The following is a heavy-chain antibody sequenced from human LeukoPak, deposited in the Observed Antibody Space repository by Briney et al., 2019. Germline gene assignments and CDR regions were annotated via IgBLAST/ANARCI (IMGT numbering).Heavy chain of an antibody. CDR3: ARHFRSNGDYGPPDY. V-gene: IGHV5-51*01. J-gene: IGHJ4*02. Sequence: GESLKISCKGSGYSFTSYWIAWVRQMPGKGLEWMGIVYPGDSDTRYGPSFQGQVTISADKSITTAYLQWSSLKASDTAMYYCARHFRSNGDYGPPDYWGQGTLVTVSS. D-gene: IGHD4-17*01. CDR2: VYPGDSDT. CDR1: GYSFTSYW.